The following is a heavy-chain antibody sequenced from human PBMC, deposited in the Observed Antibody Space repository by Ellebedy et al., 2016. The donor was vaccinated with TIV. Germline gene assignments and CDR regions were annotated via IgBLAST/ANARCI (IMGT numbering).Heavy chain of an antibody. CDR3: ALLFRVTTSYYYGMDV. D-gene: IGHD4-17*01. J-gene: IGHJ6*02. Sequence: ASVKVSCKASGYTFTSYGISWVRQAPGQGLEWMGWISAYNGNTNYAQKLQGRVTMTTDTSTSTAYMELRSLRSDDTAVYYCALLFRVTTSYYYGMDVWGQGTTVTVSS. V-gene: IGHV1-18*01. CDR2: ISAYNGNT. CDR1: GYTFTSYG.